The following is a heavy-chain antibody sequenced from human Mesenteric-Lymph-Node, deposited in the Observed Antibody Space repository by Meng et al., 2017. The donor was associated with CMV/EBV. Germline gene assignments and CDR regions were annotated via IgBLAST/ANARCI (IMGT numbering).Heavy chain of an antibody. V-gene: IGHV3-53*05. CDR2: IDKGGSSGNT. Sequence: GESLKISCAASGFIVSRNYMSWVRQAPGKGLEWVSIIDKGGSSGNTYYAASVKGRFTISRDNSKNTVYLQMNSLRAEDMALYYCAKGAGNSHYYGMDVWGQGTTVTVSS. D-gene: IGHD4-23*01. CDR1: GFIVSRNY. J-gene: IGHJ6*02. CDR3: AKGAGNSHYYGMDV.